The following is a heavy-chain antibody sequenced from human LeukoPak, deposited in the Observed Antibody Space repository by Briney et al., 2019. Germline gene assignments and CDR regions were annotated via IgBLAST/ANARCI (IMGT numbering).Heavy chain of an antibody. D-gene: IGHD6-19*01. CDR3: AREVHGSGGWFFDY. V-gene: IGHV4-61*01. J-gene: IGHJ4*02. CDR2: IYYSGST. CDR1: GGSVSSGSYY. Sequence: SETLSLTCTVSGGSVSSGSYYWSWIRQPPGKGLEWIGYIYYSGSTNYNPSLKSRVTIPVDTSKNQFSLKLSSVTAADTAVYYCAREVHGSGGWFFDYWGQGTLVTVSS.